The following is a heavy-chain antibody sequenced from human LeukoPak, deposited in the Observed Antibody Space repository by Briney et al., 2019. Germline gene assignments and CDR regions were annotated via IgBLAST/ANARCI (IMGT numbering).Heavy chain of an antibody. D-gene: IGHD4-17*01. CDR3: AGNGDYYYYGMDV. CDR1: GFTVSSNY. J-gene: IGHJ6*02. CDR2: IYSGGST. Sequence: GGSLRLSCPASGFTVSSNYMSWVRQAPGKGLEWVSVIYSGGSTYYADSVKGRFTISRDNSKNTLYLQMNSLRAEDTAVYYCAGNGDYYYYGMDVWDQGTAVTVSS. V-gene: IGHV3-53*01.